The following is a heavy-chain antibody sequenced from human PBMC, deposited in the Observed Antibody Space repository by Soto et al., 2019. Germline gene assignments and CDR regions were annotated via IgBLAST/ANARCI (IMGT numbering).Heavy chain of an antibody. V-gene: IGHV4-59*01. J-gene: IGHJ5*02. CDR1: GGTISSYD. Sequence: SETLCLTWSVAGGTISSYDGSWIRQTPGKGLEWIGYIYYIGSTNYTPSLKSRVTISVDTSKNQFSLKLSSVTAADTAVYYCARVNRDIVVVPAAMPIPVAYTCSAPWRQRTLVTVSS. CDR3: ARVNRDIVVVPAAMPIPVAYTCSAP. CDR2: IYYIGST. D-gene: IGHD2-2*01.